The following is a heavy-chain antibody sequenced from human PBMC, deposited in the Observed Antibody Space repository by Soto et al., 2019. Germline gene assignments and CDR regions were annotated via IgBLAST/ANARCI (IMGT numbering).Heavy chain of an antibody. D-gene: IGHD1-1*01. Sequence: QVQLVQSGAEVKKPGASVKVSCKASGYTFTSYGISWVRQAPGQGLEWMGCISAYNGNTNYAQKLRGRVTLTTDTSTSTAYIELRSLRSDDTAVYYCARDRLDRLFYYYYCMDFWGQGTTVTVSS. J-gene: IGHJ6*02. CDR1: GYTFTSYG. V-gene: IGHV1-18*01. CDR3: ARDRLDRLFYYYYCMDF. CDR2: ISAYNGNT.